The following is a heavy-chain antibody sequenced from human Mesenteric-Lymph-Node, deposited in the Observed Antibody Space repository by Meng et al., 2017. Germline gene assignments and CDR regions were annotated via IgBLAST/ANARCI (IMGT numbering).Heavy chain of an antibody. V-gene: IGHV4-59*02. CDR3: ARDTHYYGSGSYIMDV. CDR1: GGSVSIYY. CDR2: ISYSGST. J-gene: IGHJ6*02. D-gene: IGHD3-10*01. Sequence: SETLSLTCTVSGGSVSIYYWTWIRQPPGKGLEWIGYISYSGSTIYNPSLKSRVTISIDTSKSQFSLILASVTAADTAVYYCARDTHYYGSGSYIMDVWGQGTTVTVSS.